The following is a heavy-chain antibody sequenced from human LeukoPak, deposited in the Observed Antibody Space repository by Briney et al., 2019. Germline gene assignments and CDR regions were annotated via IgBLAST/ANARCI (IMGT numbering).Heavy chain of an antibody. J-gene: IGHJ4*02. V-gene: IGHV1-2*04. CDR3: ARGSYDISGYYYYDY. D-gene: IGHD3-22*01. CDR1: GYSFTSYH. CDR2: INPNSGGT. Sequence: ASVKVSCKASGYSFTSYHMHWVRQAPGQGLEWMGWINPNSGGTNYAQKFQGWVTMTRDTSISTAYMELSRLRSDDTAVYYCARGSYDISGYYYYDYWGQGTLVTVSS.